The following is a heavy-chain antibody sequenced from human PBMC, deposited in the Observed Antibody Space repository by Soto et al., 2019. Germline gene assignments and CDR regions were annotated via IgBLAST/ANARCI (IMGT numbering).Heavy chain of an antibody. CDR1: GYTFTSYA. V-gene: IGHV1-3*01. J-gene: IGHJ4*02. CDR2: INAGNGNT. CDR3: AREHDFWSGYSVDY. D-gene: IGHD3-3*01. Sequence: QVQLVQSGAEVRRPGASVKVSCKASGYTFTSYAIHLVRPAPGQKLEWRGWINAGNGNTKYSQKLQGRVTMNMDTSATMAYMELGNLRSEDTAVYYCAREHDFWSGYSVDYWGQGTLVTVSS.